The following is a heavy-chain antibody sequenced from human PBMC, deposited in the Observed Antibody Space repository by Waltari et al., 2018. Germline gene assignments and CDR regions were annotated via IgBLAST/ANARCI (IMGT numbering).Heavy chain of an antibody. Sequence: VKLRQSGPELVKSSETLSLTCSVSGGSIASYDWTWLRQSPGTGLEWIGYISYTGTTNYNPSLESRVAISVDTSKNQLSLKLTSVTAADTAVYFCARRILHAAGSRGITDNYSMDVWGQGATVSVSS. V-gene: IGHV4-59*01. CDR3: ARRILHAAGSRGITDNYSMDV. CDR1: GGSIASYD. CDR2: ISYTGTT. J-gene: IGHJ6*02. D-gene: IGHD3-10*01.